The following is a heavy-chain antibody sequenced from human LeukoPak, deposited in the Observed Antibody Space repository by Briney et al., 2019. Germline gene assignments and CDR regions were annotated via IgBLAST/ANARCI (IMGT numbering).Heavy chain of an antibody. CDR3: VRWDSGSPGD. Sequence: LSLTCSVSGYSISSGYYWGWIRQPPGKGLEWVGRSKNKLNGYTIEYAASVKGRFTISRDDSKKSLYLQMDSLKTEDTAMYYCVRWDSGSPGDWGQGTLVTVSS. J-gene: IGHJ4*02. V-gene: IGHV3-72*01. D-gene: IGHD1-26*01. CDR1: GYSISSGYY. CDR2: SKNKLNGYTI.